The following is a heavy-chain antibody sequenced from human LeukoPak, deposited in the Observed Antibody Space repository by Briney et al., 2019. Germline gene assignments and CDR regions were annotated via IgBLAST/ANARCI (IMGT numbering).Heavy chain of an antibody. J-gene: IGHJ5*02. Sequence: SETLSLTCTVSGGSVSSGDYCWSWIRQPPGKGLEWIGCIYYSGSTNYNPSLKSRVTVSVDASKNQFSLRLSSVTAADTAVYYCARDTEVNWFDPWGQGTLVTVSS. V-gene: IGHV4-61*08. CDR1: GGSVSSGDYC. CDR3: ARDTEVNWFDP. CDR2: IYYSGST.